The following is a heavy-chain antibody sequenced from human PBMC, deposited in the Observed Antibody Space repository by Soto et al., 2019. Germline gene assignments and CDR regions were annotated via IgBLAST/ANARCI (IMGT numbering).Heavy chain of an antibody. J-gene: IGHJ6*02. Sequence: GVLRLSCAASGFTFSSYAMSWVRQAPGKGLEWVSAISGSGGSTYYADSVKGRFTISRDNSKNTLYLQMNSLRAEDTAVYYCAKAMGVTTAYYYGMDVWGQGTTVTVSS. D-gene: IGHD4-17*01. CDR1: GFTFSSYA. V-gene: IGHV3-23*01. CDR3: AKAMGVTTAYYYGMDV. CDR2: ISGSGGST.